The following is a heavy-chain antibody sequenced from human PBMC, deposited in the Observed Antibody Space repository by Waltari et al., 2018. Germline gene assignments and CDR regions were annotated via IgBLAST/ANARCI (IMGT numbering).Heavy chain of an antibody. Sequence: QVQLVQSGAEVKKPGASVKVSCKASGYTFTSYDINWVRQATGPGLEWMGWMNPNSGNTGYAQKFQGRVTMTRNTSITTAYMELSSLRSEDTAVYYCARRPIAAAGTDYYYGMDVWGQGTTVTVSS. CDR2: MNPNSGNT. V-gene: IGHV1-8*01. D-gene: IGHD6-13*01. CDR1: GYTFTSYD. CDR3: ARRPIAAAGTDYYYGMDV. J-gene: IGHJ6*02.